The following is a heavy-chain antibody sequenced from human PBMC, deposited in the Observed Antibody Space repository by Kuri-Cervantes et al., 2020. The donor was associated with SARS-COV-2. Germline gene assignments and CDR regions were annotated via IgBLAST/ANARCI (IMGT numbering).Heavy chain of an antibody. CDR3: ARGGYYYDSSGYYMPGGEGYFDL. Sequence: SETLSLTCSVSGGSISSGDYYWSWIRQPPGKGLEWIGYISFSGDTYSSPSLKSRLTISVDTSKNQFSLKLSSVTAADTAVYYCARGGYYYDSSGYYMPGGEGYFDLWGRGTLVTVSS. D-gene: IGHD3-22*01. CDR2: ISFSGDT. J-gene: IGHJ2*01. CDR1: GGSISSGDYY. V-gene: IGHV4-30-4*02.